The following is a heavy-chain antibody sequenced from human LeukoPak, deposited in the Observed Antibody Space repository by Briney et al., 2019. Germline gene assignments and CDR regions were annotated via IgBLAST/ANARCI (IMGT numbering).Heavy chain of an antibody. CDR2: ISDSGGTT. CDR1: GFTFSSYA. V-gene: IGHV3-23*01. J-gene: IGHJ4*02. CDR3: AKVSRVATIRY. D-gene: IGHD5-12*01. Sequence: GGTLRLSCAASGFTFSSYAMSWVRQAPGKGLEWVSAISDSGGTTYYADSVKGRFTISSATSKNTSYLQMNIPSAEDTAVYYCAKVSRVATIRYWGQGTLVTVSS.